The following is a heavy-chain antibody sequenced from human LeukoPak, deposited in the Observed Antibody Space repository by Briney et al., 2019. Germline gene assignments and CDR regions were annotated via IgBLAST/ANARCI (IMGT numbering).Heavy chain of an antibody. CDR2: IYPGDSGP. J-gene: IGHJ3*01. CDR1: GYSFTSYR. CDR3: GMSGDRVPLQDDVFDV. Sequence: GESLKISCKVSGYSFTSYRIGWVRQMPGKGLEWIGIIYPGDSGPTYSPSFQGQVTISVDKSINTAYLQWSSLQASDTAMYYCGMSGDRVPLQDDVFDVWGQGTMVTVST. D-gene: IGHD1-26*01. V-gene: IGHV5-51*01.